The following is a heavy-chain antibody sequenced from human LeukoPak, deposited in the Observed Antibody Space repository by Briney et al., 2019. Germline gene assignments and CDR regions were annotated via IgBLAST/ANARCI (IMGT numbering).Heavy chain of an antibody. CDR2: INHSGST. J-gene: IGHJ4*02. Sequence: SETLSLTCAVYGGSFSGYYWTWIRQPPGKGLEWIGEINHSGSTTYKPSLKSRVTISVDTSKNQFSLKLSSVTAADTAVYYCARGGSTVTTDFDYWGQGTLVTVSS. CDR3: ARGGSTVTTDFDY. D-gene: IGHD4-17*01. V-gene: IGHV4-34*01. CDR1: GGSFSGYY.